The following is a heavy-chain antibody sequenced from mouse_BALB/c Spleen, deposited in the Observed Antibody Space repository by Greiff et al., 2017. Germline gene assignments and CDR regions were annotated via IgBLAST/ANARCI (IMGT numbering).Heavy chain of an antibody. CDR2: ISTYYGDA. CDR3: ARDYYGNYFDY. D-gene: IGHD1-1*01. CDR1: GYTFTDYA. V-gene: IGHV1S137*01. J-gene: IGHJ2*01. Sequence: QVQLQQSGAELVRPGVSVKISCKGSGYTFTDYAMHWVKQSHAKSLEWIGVISTYYGDASYNQKFKGKATMTVDKSSSTAYMELARLTSEDSAIYYCARDYYGNYFDYWGQGTTLTVSS.